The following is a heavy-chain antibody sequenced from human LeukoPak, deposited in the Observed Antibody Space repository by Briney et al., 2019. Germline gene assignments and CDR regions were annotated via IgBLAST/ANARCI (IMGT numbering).Heavy chain of an antibody. V-gene: IGHV4-59*08. CDR2: IYYSGST. J-gene: IGHJ3*02. Sequence: SETLSLTCTVSGGSISSYYWSWIRQPPGKGLEWIGYIYYSGSTNYNPSLKSRVTISVDTSKNQFSLKLSSVTAADTAVYYCATTGASEGDAFDIWGQGTMVTVSS. D-gene: IGHD1-14*01. CDR1: GGSISSYY. CDR3: ATTGASEGDAFDI.